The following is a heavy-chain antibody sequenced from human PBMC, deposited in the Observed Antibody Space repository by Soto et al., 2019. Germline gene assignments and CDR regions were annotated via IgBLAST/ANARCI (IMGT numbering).Heavy chain of an antibody. CDR2: IYYTGAT. CDR1: RGSISSGNW. V-gene: IGHV4-4*02. J-gene: IGHJ4*02. CDR3: ARVFSSGSGWMYYFDF. Sequence: QVQLQESGPGLVESSGTLSLTCEVSRGSISSGNWWSWVRQPPGKGLEWIGEIYYTGATNYNPSLKSRVTMTIDKSKDQFSLNLRSATAADTAVYYCARVFSSGSGWMYYFDFWGQGILVSVSS. D-gene: IGHD6-25*01.